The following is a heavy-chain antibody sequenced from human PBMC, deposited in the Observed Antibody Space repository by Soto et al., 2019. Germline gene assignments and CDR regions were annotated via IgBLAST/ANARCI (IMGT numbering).Heavy chain of an antibody. CDR1: GFTFSSYW. V-gene: IGHV3-74*01. J-gene: IGHJ6*02. CDR2: INSDGSST. D-gene: IGHD6-19*01. Sequence: EVQLVESGGGLVQPGGSLRLSCAASGFTFSSYWMPWVRQAPGKGLVWVSRINSDGSSTSYADSVKGRFTISRDNAKNTLYLQMNSLRAEDTAVYYCARTYSSGWYEPNYYGMDVWGQGTTVTVSS. CDR3: ARTYSSGWYEPNYYGMDV.